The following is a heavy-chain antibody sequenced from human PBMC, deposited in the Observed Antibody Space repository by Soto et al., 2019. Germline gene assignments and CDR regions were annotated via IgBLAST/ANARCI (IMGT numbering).Heavy chain of an antibody. Sequence: PSETLSLTCAVYGGSFSGYYWSWIRQPPGKGLKWIGEINHSGSTNYNPSLKSRVTISVDTSKNQFSLKLSSVTAADTAVYYCARDRNFIGTTILPGRNYYYGMDVWGQGTTVTVSS. J-gene: IGHJ6*02. D-gene: IGHD3-9*01. V-gene: IGHV4-34*01. CDR1: GGSFSGYY. CDR3: ARDRNFIGTTILPGRNYYYGMDV. CDR2: INHSGST.